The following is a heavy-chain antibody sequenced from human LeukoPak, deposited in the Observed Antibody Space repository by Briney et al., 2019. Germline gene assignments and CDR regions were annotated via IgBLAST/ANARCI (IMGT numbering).Heavy chain of an antibody. J-gene: IGHJ5*02. Sequence: ASVKVSCKASGYTFTGYYMHWVRQAPGQGLEWMGWINPNSGNTNYAQKLQGRVTMTTDTSTSTAYMELRSLRSDDTAVYYCARDTSPGYYDSSGYYHWGQGTLVTVSS. CDR1: GYTFTGYY. CDR3: ARDTSPGYYDSSGYYH. V-gene: IGHV1-18*04. CDR2: INPNSGNT. D-gene: IGHD3-22*01.